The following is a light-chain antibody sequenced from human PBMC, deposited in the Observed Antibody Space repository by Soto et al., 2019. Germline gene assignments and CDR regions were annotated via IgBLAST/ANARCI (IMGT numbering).Light chain of an antibody. CDR2: GAS. CDR3: QQYNNWPWT. J-gene: IGKJ1*01. V-gene: IGKV3-15*01. CDR1: QSVATN. Sequence: DIVMTQSPATLSVSQGERATLSCRASQSVATNLAWYQQKPGQPPRLLIYGASTRATGIPARFSGSGSGTEFTLTISSLQSVDFAVYSCQQYNNWPWTFGQGTKVDIK.